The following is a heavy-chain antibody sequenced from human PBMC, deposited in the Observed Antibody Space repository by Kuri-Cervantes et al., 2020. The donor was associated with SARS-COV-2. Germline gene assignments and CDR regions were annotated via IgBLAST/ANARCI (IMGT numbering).Heavy chain of an antibody. V-gene: IGHV3-30*02. Sequence: GESLKISCAASGFTFSSYGMHWVRQAPGKGLGWVAFIRYDGSNKYYADSVKGRFTISRDNSKNALYLQMNSLRAEDTAVYYCAKAPLDGITIFGVVIIHYYMDVWGKGTTVTVSS. CDR3: AKAPLDGITIFGVVIIHYYMDV. D-gene: IGHD3-3*01. J-gene: IGHJ6*03. CDR1: GFTFSSYG. CDR2: IRYDGSNK.